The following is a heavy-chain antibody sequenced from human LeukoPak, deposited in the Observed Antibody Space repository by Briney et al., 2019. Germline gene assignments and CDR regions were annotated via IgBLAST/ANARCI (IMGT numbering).Heavy chain of an antibody. CDR1: GFTVSRSY. J-gene: IGHJ4*02. CDR3: ARDQNAFDY. CDR2: IYSDGTA. Sequence: GGSLRLSCAASGFTVSRSYMNWVRQAPGKGLEWVSVIYSDGTAYYAESVKGRFTISRDNSKNTLYLQMNSLRVEDTAVYYCARDQNAFDYWGQGTLVTASS. V-gene: IGHV3-53*01.